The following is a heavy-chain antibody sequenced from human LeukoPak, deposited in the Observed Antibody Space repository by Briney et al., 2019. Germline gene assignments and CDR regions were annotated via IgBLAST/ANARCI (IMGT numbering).Heavy chain of an antibody. CDR1: GGSFSGYY. CDR2: INHSGST. J-gene: IGHJ4*02. CDR3: ARGRVYYGSGSYYPLDY. D-gene: IGHD3-10*01. Sequence: SETLSLTCAVSGGSFSGYYWSWIRQPPGKGLEWIGEINHSGSTNYNPSLKSRVTISVDTSKNQFSLKLSSVTAADTAVYYCARGRVYYGSGSYYPLDYWGQGTLVSVSS. V-gene: IGHV4-34*01.